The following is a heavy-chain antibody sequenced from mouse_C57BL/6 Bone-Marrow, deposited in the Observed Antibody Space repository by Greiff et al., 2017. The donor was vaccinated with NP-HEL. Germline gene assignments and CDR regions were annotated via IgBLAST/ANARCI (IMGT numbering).Heavy chain of an antibody. Sequence: QVQLQQPGAELVKPGASVKLSCKASGYTFTSYWMHWVKQRPGQGLEWIGMIHPNSGSTNYNEKFKSKATLTVDKSSSTAYMQLSSLTSEDSAVYYCVVLYYDYDDAMDYWGQGTSVTVSS. V-gene: IGHV1-64*01. CDR2: IHPNSGST. CDR1: GYTFTSYW. J-gene: IGHJ4*01. D-gene: IGHD2-4*01. CDR3: VVLYYDYDDAMDY.